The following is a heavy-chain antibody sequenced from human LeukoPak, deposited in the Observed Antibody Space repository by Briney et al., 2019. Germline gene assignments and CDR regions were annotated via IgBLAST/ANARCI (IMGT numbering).Heavy chain of an antibody. D-gene: IGHD3-3*01. V-gene: IGHV3-21*01. CDR2: ISSTNTHI. Sequence: PGGSLRLSCAASGIIFNTYTMNWVRQAPGKGLEWVSSISSTNTHIFYADSVKGRFTISRDNAKNSLYLQMNSLRAEDTAVYYCARERGYDSWSGSRVLFDHWGQGTLVTVSS. J-gene: IGHJ4*02. CDR1: GIIFNTYT. CDR3: ARERGYDSWSGSRVLFDH.